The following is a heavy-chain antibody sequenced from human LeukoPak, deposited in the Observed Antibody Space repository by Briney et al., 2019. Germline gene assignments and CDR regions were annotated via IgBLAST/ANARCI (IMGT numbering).Heavy chain of an antibody. Sequence: ASVKVSCKASGYTFTSYAMNWVRQAPGQGLEWMGWINTNTGNPTYAQGFTGRFVFSLDTSVSTAYLQISSLKAEDTAVYYCARDNFLWFGEYNWFDPWGQGTLVTVSS. CDR3: ARDNFLWFGEYNWFDP. V-gene: IGHV7-4-1*02. CDR1: GYTFTSYA. J-gene: IGHJ5*02. D-gene: IGHD3-10*01. CDR2: INTNTGNP.